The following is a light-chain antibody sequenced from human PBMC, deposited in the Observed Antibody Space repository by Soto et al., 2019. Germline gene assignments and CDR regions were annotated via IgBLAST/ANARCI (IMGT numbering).Light chain of an antibody. CDR1: RSNIGAGYV. J-gene: IGLJ1*01. Sequence: QSVLTQPPSVSGAPGQRVTISCTGSRSNIGAGYVVHWHQQVPGTAPKLLIYGNSNRPSGVPDRFSGSTSGTSASLAITGLQTEDEAVYYCRSYDSRLSGYVFGTGTKVTVL. V-gene: IGLV1-40*01. CDR2: GNS. CDR3: RSYDSRLSGYV.